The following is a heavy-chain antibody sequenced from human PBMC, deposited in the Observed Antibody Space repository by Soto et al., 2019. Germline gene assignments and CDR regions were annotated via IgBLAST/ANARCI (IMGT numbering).Heavy chain of an antibody. Sequence: QVQLVESGGDVVQPGRSLRLSCAASGLTFSGYGMHWVRQAPGKGLEWVALISNDARNEYYADSVKGRFTISRDNSRNTMFLQMNSLRPEDTAVYYCARKRDYGDYDYWGQGTLVTVSS. CDR3: ARKRDYGDYDY. V-gene: IGHV3-30*04. CDR1: GLTFSGYG. CDR2: ISNDARNE. D-gene: IGHD4-17*01. J-gene: IGHJ4*02.